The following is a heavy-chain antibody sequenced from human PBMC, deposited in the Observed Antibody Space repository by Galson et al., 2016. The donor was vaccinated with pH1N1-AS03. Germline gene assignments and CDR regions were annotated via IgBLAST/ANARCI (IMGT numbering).Heavy chain of an antibody. CDR2: VYYTGAT. V-gene: IGHV4-59*01. D-gene: IGHD2-15*01. CDR1: GDSITSYY. CDR3: AREWSAFDF. J-gene: IGHJ3*01. Sequence: LSLTCTVSGDSITSYYWSWIRQPPGKGLEWIAYVYYTGATSYNPSLKSRVTISLDTSKSQFSLKLSSVTAADTAVYYCAREWSAFDFWGQGTAVTVSS.